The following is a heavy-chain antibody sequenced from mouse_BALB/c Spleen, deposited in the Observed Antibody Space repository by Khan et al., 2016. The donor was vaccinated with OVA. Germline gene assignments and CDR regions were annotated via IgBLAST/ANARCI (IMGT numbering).Heavy chain of an antibody. D-gene: IGHD1-3*01. Sequence: EVELVESGGGLAQPGGSLKLSCATSGFTFSDYYIYWVRQTPEKRLEWVAYISNGGGFTYYPDTIEGRFTISRDNAKNTLYLQMSRLKSEDTAMYYCTRQLNGAMDYWGQGTSVTVSS. V-gene: IGHV5-12*02. CDR2: ISNGGGFT. J-gene: IGHJ4*01. CDR3: TRQLNGAMDY. CDR1: GFTFSDYY.